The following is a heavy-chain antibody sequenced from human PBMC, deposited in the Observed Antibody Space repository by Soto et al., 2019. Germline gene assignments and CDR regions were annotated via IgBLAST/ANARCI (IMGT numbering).Heavy chain of an antibody. CDR2: IDPTDSYS. CDR3: ARRGKAGHYGMDV. D-gene: IGHD1-1*01. Sequence: GESLKISCKGSGYSFTSYWITWVRQMPGKGLEWMGRIDPTDSYSYYSPSFEGHVIISGDKSISTAYLQWSSLKAPDSAVYYCARRGKAGHYGMDVWGQGTTVTVSS. J-gene: IGHJ6*02. CDR1: GYSFTSYW. V-gene: IGHV5-10-1*01.